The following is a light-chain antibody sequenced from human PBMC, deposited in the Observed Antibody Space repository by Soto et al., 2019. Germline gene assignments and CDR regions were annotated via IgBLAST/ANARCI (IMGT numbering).Light chain of an antibody. J-gene: IGLJ2*01. CDR2: LEVSGSY. Sequence: QAVLTQSSSASASLGSSVKLTCTLSSGHSSYIIAWHQQQPGKAPRYLMKLEVSGSYTKGSGVPDRFSGSSSGADRYLTISNLQFEDAADYYCETWDNNILVFGGGTKLTVL. V-gene: IGLV4-60*02. CDR3: ETWDNNILV. CDR1: SGHSSYI.